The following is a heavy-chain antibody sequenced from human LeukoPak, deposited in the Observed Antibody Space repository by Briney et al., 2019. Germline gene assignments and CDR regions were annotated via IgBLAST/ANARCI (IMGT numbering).Heavy chain of an antibody. D-gene: IGHD3-16*02. V-gene: IGHV4-59*01. J-gene: IGHJ4*02. CDR3: ARYVWGSYPTFEDY. CDR1: GGSISSYY. Sequence: PSETLSLTCTVSGGSISSYYWSWLRQPPGKGLEWIGYISYGGSTNYNPSLKSRVTISVDTSKNKFSLKLSSVTAADTAVYYCARYVWGSYPTFEDYWGQGTLVTVSS. CDR2: ISYGGST.